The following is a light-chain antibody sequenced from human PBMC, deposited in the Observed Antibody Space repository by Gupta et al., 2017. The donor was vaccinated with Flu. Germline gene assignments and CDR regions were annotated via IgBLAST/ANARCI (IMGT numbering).Light chain of an antibody. Sequence: AILSVSPGEAVTLTCRASQAVSTNIAWYQKKAGQAPRLLMQGASTRAAGVSDRFSGSGSGTEFSLTINGLQSEDFAVYYWQQDKDWHPITFGGGTEVEIK. CDR2: GAS. CDR1: QAVSTN. J-gene: IGKJ4*01. V-gene: IGKV3-15*01. CDR3: QQDKDWHPIT.